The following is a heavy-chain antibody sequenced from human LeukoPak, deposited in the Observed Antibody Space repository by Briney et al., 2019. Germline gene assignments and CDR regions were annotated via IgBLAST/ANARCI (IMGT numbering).Heavy chain of an antibody. CDR1: GFTFSSYG. CDR3: AKDRTSGYDSSGYLFDY. J-gene: IGHJ4*02. CDR2: ISYDGSNK. D-gene: IGHD3-22*01. V-gene: IGHV3-30*18. Sequence: GGSLRLSCAASGFTFSSYGMHWVRQAPGKGLEWVAAISYDGSNKYYADSVKGRFTISRDNSENTLYLQMNSLRAEDTAVYYCAKDRTSGYDSSGYLFDYWGQGTLVTVSS.